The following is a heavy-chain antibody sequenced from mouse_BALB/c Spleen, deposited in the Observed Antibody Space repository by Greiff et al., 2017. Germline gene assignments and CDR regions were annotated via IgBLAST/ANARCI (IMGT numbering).Heavy chain of an antibody. CDR3: ARDGNYDSAWFAY. V-gene: IGHV3-6*02. CDR1: GYSITSGYY. Sequence: ESGPGLVKPSQSLSLTCSVTGYSITSGYYWNWIRQFPGNKLEWMGYISYAGSNNYNPSLKNRISITRDTSKNQFFLKLNSVTTEDTATYYCARDGNYDSAWFAYWGQGTLVTVSA. J-gene: IGHJ3*01. D-gene: IGHD2-1*01. CDR2: ISYAGSN.